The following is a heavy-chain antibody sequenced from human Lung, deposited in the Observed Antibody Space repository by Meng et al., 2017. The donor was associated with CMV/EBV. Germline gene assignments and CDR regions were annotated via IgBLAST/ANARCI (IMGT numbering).Heavy chain of an antibody. CDR1: GDSISPYY. J-gene: IGHJ4*02. Sequence: LSCTVSGDSISPYYWSWIRQPPGKGLEWIGYIYYSGSTNYNPSLKSRATISVDTSKSQFSLILSSVTVADTAVYYCARDVNSGYYFDSWGQGTLVTVSS. V-gene: IGHV4-59*01. D-gene: IGHD3-22*01. CDR2: IYYSGST. CDR3: ARDVNSGYYFDS.